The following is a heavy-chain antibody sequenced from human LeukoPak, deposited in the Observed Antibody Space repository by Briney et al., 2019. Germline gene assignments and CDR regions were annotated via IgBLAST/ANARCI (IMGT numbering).Heavy chain of an antibody. V-gene: IGHV3-23*01. D-gene: IGHD6-6*01. CDR3: AKIVTGSSFSPGYYFGS. Sequence: GGSLRLSCAASGFTFSNYAMSWVRQAPGKGLEWVSTISGSGGSTYYADSVKGRFTISRDNSKNTLYLQMNSLRAEDTAVYYCAKIVTGSSFSPGYYFGSWGQGTLVTVSS. CDR2: ISGSGGST. J-gene: IGHJ4*02. CDR1: GFTFSNYA.